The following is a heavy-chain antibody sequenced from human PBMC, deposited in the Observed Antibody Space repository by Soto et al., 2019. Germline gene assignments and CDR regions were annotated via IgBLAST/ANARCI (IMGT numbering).Heavy chain of an antibody. J-gene: IGHJ5*01. Sequence: QVQLLQSGAAVKEPVASVKFSCKASGDTFTSYYMHWVRQTPGQGLEWMGKINPSDGSTKYAYQFRGRVTMTRDTSTGTVYIELGSLISEDTAVYYWASEGPVAGTSFDSWVQGTLVTVSS. V-gene: IGHV1-46*01. CDR2: INPSDGST. D-gene: IGHD6-19*01. CDR1: GDTFTSYY. CDR3: ASEGPVAGTSFDS.